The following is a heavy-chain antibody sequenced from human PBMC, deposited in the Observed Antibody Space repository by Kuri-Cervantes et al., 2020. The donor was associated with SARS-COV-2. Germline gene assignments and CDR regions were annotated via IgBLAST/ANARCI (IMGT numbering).Heavy chain of an antibody. CDR1: TLTFNTYN. CDR2: IAGSLT. CDR3: ARESSSSTYAFDI. V-gene: IGHV3-21*01. D-gene: IGHD6-6*01. J-gene: IGHJ3*02. Sequence: LSLTCAASTLTFNTYNMNWVRQAPGKGLEWVSSIAGSLTYYADSVKGRFTISRDNAKNSLYLQMNSLRAEDTALYYCARESSSSTYAFDIWGQGTMVTVSS.